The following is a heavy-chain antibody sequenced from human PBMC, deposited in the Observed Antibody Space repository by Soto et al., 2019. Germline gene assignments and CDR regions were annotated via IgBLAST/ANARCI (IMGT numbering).Heavy chain of an antibody. CDR3: ARERIGTMIVVVTSGFDL. D-gene: IGHD3-22*01. CDR2: IIPIFGTA. J-gene: IGHJ2*01. V-gene: IGHV1-69*12. CDR1: GGTFSSYA. Sequence: QVQLVQSGAEVKKPGSSVKVSCKASGGTFSSYAISWVRQAPGQGLEWMGGIIPIFGTANYAQKFQGRVTITADESTGTAYMELSSLRSEDTAVYYCARERIGTMIVVVTSGFDLWGRGTLVTVFS.